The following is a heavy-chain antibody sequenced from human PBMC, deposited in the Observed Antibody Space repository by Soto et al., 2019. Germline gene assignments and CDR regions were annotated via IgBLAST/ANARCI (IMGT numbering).Heavy chain of an antibody. J-gene: IGHJ4*02. Sequence: SETLALTCTVSGGSISSYYWSWIRQPPGKVLELIGYIYYSGSTNYNPPLKSRVTISVDTSKNQFSLKLSSVTAADTAVYYCARFRWGDPSGCRGGFDYWGQGNLVTSPQ. CDR3: ARFRWGDPSGCRGGFDY. D-gene: IGHD1-26*01. CDR1: GGSISSYY. CDR2: IYYSGST. V-gene: IGHV4-59*01.